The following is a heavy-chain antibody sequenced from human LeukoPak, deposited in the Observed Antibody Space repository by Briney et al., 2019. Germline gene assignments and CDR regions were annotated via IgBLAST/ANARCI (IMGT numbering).Heavy chain of an antibody. D-gene: IGHD3/OR15-3a*01. CDR3: AKRGDFWTGSAKFCDY. V-gene: IGHV3-23*01. CDR1: GFTFSSYA. CDR2: INGSGANA. J-gene: IGHJ4*02. Sequence: GGSLRLSCAASGFTFSSYAMSWVRQAPGKGLEWVSAINGSGANAYYADSVKGRFTISRDNSQKTLYLQMNSLRADDTALYYCAKRGDFWTGSAKFCDYWGQGTLVTVSS.